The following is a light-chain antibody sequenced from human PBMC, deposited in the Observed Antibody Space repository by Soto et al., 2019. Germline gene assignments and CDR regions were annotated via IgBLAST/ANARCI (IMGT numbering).Light chain of an antibody. CDR1: QNVSTY. CDR2: DAS. V-gene: IGKV3-11*01. CDR3: QQRTNWLT. J-gene: IGKJ3*01. Sequence: EIVLTQSPATLSLSPGERATLSCRASQNVSTYLAWYQQKPGQAPRLLIYDASNRATGIPARFSGSGSGTDFPLTISSLEPEDFAVYYCQQRTNWLTFGPGTKVDNK.